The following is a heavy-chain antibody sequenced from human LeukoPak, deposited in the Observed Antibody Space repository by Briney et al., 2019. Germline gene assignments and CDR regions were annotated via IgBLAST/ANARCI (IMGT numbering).Heavy chain of an antibody. D-gene: IGHD1-1*01. Sequence: GASVKVSCKASGYTFTRYGINWVRQAPGQGLEWMGRISAYNGYTNYAQKFQGRVTMTTDTSTSTAYMEMTRLRSDDTAVYYCARDGGATGTRRYYYYMDVWGKGTTVTVSS. CDR1: GYTFTRYG. J-gene: IGHJ6*03. V-gene: IGHV1-18*01. CDR2: ISAYNGYT. CDR3: ARDGGATGTRRYYYYMDV.